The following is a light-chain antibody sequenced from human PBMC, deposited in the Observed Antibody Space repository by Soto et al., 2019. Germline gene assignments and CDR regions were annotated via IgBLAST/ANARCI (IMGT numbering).Light chain of an antibody. CDR3: QKYNSVPSWT. CDR2: VAS. Sequence: DIQMTQSPSPLSASVGDRVTITCRASQGTSNYLARDQHTPGEVGKFLIYVASTLQSGAPSRFSGSESGTDFTPTISSLQPEDAATHYCQKYNSVPSWTFGQGTRVEIK. J-gene: IGKJ1*01. CDR1: QGTSNY. V-gene: IGKV1-27*01.